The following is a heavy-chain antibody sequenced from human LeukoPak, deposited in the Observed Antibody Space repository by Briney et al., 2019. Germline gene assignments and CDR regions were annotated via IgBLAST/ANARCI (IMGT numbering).Heavy chain of an antibody. J-gene: IGHJ4*02. CDR1: GFTFRDYT. Sequence: GGSLRLSCAASGFTFRDYTMNWVRQAPGKGLEWVSAISKSGTYIKYADSVKGRFTVSRDNARNSLFLQMNSLRVEDTAVYFCASEGLIVVEPAANTIDYWGQGARVTVSS. V-gene: IGHV3-21*01. D-gene: IGHD2-2*01. CDR2: ISKSGTYI. CDR3: ASEGLIVVEPAANTIDY.